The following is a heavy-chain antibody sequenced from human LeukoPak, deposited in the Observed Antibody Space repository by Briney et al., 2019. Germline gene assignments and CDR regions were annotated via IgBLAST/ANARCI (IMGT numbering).Heavy chain of an antibody. CDR2: INHSGST. Sequence: SETLSLTCAVYCGSFSGYYWSWIRQPPGKGLEWIGEINHSGSTNYNPSLKSRVTISVDTSKNQFSLKLSSVTAADTAVYYCARGRIVRYSSSSVFWFDPWGQGTLVTVSS. V-gene: IGHV4-34*01. D-gene: IGHD6-6*01. CDR3: ARGRIVRYSSSSVFWFDP. CDR1: CGSFSGYY. J-gene: IGHJ5*02.